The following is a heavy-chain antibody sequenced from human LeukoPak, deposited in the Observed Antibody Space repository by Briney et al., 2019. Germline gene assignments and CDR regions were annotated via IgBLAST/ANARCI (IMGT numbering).Heavy chain of an antibody. Sequence: SETLSLTCTVSGGSISSSSYYWGWIRQPPGKGLEWIGSIYYSGSTYYNPSLKSRVTISVDTSKNQFSLKLSSVIAADTAVYYCARGPDFWSGYPFDYWGQGTLVTVSS. D-gene: IGHD3-3*01. V-gene: IGHV4-39*07. J-gene: IGHJ4*02. CDR1: GGSISSSSYY. CDR2: IYYSGST. CDR3: ARGPDFWSGYPFDY.